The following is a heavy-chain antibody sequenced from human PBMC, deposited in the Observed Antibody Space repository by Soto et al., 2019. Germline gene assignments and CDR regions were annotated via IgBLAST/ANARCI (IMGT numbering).Heavy chain of an antibody. CDR1: GFTISNHW. V-gene: IGHV3-7*01. CDR2: TKPDGIEK. J-gene: IGHJ4*02. Sequence: GGSLRLSCAVSGFTISNHWMIWVRQAPGKGLEWVASTKPDGIEKYYLDSVKGRFAISRDNAKNSLDLQMSGLRGEDSAVYYCAREKVGAVRTADYWGQGTRVTVSS. D-gene: IGHD6-6*01. CDR3: AREKVGAVRTADY.